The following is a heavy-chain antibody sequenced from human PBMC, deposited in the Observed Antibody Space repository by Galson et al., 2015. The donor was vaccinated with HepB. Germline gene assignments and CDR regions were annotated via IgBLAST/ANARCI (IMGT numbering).Heavy chain of an antibody. V-gene: IGHV4-61*01. CDR1: GGSVNSNSYY. D-gene: IGHD6-6*01. CDR2: IYYIGNT. J-gene: IGHJ5*02. Sequence: TLSLTCTVSGGSVNSNSYYWSWIRQPPGKGLEWIGYIYYIGNTNYNPSLKSRVTISVDTSMNQFSLKLSSVTAADTAVYYCARTGIAALNWSDPWGQGTLVTVSS. CDR3: ARTGIAALNWSDP.